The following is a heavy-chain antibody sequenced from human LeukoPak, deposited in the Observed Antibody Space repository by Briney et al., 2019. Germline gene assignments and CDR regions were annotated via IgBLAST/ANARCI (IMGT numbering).Heavy chain of an antibody. CDR3: ARDSQAYCSSTSCPRNWFDP. V-gene: IGHV1-18*01. D-gene: IGHD2-2*01. Sequence: ASVKVSCKASGYTFTSYGISWVRQAPGQGLEWMGWISAYNGNTNHAQKLQGRVTMTTDTSTSTAYMELRSLRSDDTAVYYCARDSQAYCSSTSCPRNWFDPWGQGTLVTVSS. CDR2: ISAYNGNT. J-gene: IGHJ5*02. CDR1: GYTFTSYG.